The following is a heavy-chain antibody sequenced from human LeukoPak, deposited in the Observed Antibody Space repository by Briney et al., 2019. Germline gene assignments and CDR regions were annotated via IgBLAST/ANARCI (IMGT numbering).Heavy chain of an antibody. CDR3: AKDSDSSGWYYYYMDV. D-gene: IGHD6-19*01. Sequence: PGGSLRLSCAASGFTFSSYAMSSVRQAPGKGLEWVSAISGSGGSTYYADSVKGRFTISRDNSKNTLYLQMNSLRAEDTAVYYCAKDSDSSGWYYYYMDVWGEGTTVTVSS. V-gene: IGHV3-23*01. J-gene: IGHJ6*03. CDR1: GFTFSSYA. CDR2: ISGSGGST.